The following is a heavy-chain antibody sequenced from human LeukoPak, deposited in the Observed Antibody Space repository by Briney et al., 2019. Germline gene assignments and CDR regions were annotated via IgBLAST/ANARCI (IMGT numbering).Heavy chain of an antibody. Sequence: PGGSLRLSCAASGFTFSSYAMSWVRQAPGKGLEWVSAISGSGGSTYYADSVKGRFTISRDNSKNTLYLQMNSLRAEDTAVYYCAKKYSDSSGYWSEYWGQGTLVTVSS. V-gene: IGHV3-23*01. CDR1: GFTFSSYA. D-gene: IGHD3-22*01. CDR2: ISGSGGST. J-gene: IGHJ4*02. CDR3: AKKYSDSSGYWSEY.